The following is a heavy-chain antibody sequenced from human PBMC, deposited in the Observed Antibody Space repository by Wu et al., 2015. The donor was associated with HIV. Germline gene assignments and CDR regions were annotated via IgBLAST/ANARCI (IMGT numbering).Heavy chain of an antibody. D-gene: IGHD5-24*01. CDR3: ARDSWXRWLQSFDY. CDR1: GYTFTSYD. V-gene: IGHV1-18*01. CDR2: ISAYNGNT. J-gene: IGHJ4*02. Sequence: QVQLVQSGAEVKKPGASVKVSCKASGYTFTSYDINWVRQATGQGLEWMGWISAYNGNTNYAQKLQGRVTMTTDTSTSTAYMELRSLRSDDTAVYYCARDSWXRWLQSFDYVGPGEPWSTVSS.